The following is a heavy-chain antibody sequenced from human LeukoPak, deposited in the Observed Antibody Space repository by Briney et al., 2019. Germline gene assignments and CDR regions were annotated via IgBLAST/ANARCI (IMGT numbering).Heavy chain of an antibody. CDR3: ARRTPGYCSGGSCYGFQH. CDR1: GFTFSSYS. V-gene: IGHV3-48*04. Sequence: GGSLRLSCAASGFTFSSYSMNWVRQAPGKGLEWVSYISSGSSTICYADSVKGRFTISRDNAENSLYLQMNSLRVEDTAVYYCARRTPGYCSGGSCYGFQHWGQGTLVTVSS. J-gene: IGHJ1*01. D-gene: IGHD2-15*01. CDR2: ISSGSSTI.